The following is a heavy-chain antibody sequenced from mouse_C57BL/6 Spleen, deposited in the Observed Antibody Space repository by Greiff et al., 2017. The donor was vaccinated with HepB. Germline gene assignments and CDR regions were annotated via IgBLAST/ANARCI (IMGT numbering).Heavy chain of an antibody. D-gene: IGHD1-1*01. CDR3: ARKGFTTVVAEDAMDY. Sequence: QVQLKESGAELMKPGASVKLSCKATGYTFTGYWIEWVKQRPGHGLEWIGEILPGSGSTNYNEKFKGKATFTADTSSNTAYMQLSSLTTEDSAIYYCARKGFTTVVAEDAMDYWGQGTSVTVSS. J-gene: IGHJ4*01. CDR1: GYTFTGYW. V-gene: IGHV1-9*01. CDR2: ILPGSGST.